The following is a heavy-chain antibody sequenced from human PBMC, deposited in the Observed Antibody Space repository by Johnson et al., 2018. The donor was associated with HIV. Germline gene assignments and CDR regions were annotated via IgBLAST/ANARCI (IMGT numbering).Heavy chain of an antibody. J-gene: IGHJ3*02. CDR3: AKSSSAYAFDI. V-gene: IGHV3-9*01. CDR2: SWNSGSI. D-gene: IGHD6-13*01. Sequence: SWNSGSIGYADSVKGRFTISRDNAKNSLYLQMNSLRAEDTALYYCAKSSSAYAFDIWGQGTMVTVSS.